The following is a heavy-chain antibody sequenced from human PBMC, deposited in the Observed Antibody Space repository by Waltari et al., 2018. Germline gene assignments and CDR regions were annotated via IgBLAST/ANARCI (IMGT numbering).Heavy chain of an antibody. J-gene: IGHJ4*02. D-gene: IGHD6-19*01. Sequence: QLQLQESGPGLVKPSETLSLTCTVPGGSISSSSYYWGWIRQPPGKGLEWIGSIYYSGSTYYNPSLKSRVTISVDTSKNQFSLKLSSVTAADTAVYYCARTSGYSSGWSYYFDYWGQGTLVTVSS. CDR2: IYYSGST. V-gene: IGHV4-39*07. CDR3: ARTSGYSSGWSYYFDY. CDR1: GGSISSSSYY.